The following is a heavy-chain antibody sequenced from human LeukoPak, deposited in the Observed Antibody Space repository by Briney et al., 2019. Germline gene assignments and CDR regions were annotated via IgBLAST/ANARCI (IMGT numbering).Heavy chain of an antibody. CDR2: INHSGST. J-gene: IGHJ4*02. CDR3: ARDGSDNGIWFGESTFDY. Sequence: PSETLSLTCAVYGGSFSGYYWSWIRQPPGKGLEWIGEINHSGSTNYNPSLKSRVTISVDTSKNQFSLKLSSVTAADTAVYYCARDGSDNGIWFGESTFDYWGQGTLVTVSS. CDR1: GGSFSGYY. D-gene: IGHD3-10*01. V-gene: IGHV4-34*01.